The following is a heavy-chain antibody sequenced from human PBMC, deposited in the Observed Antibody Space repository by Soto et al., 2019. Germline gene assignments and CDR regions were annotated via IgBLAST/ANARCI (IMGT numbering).Heavy chain of an antibody. CDR3: ARGWFFSGVDV. CDR2: TYYRSKWCN. J-gene: IGHJ6*02. Sequence: SQTLSLTCVISGDSVSSNSPAWNWIRQSTSRGLEWLGRTYYRSKWCNDYAVSVKSRITINPDTSKNQFSLQLNSVTPEDTAVYYCARGWFFSGVDVWGPGTTVTVSS. V-gene: IGHV6-1*01. D-gene: IGHD3-9*01. CDR1: GDSVSSNSPA.